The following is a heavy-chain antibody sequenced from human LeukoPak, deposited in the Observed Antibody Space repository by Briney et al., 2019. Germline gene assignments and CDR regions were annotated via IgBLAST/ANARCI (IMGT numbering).Heavy chain of an antibody. CDR1: GFTFSSYS. V-gene: IGHV3-48*01. Sequence: GGSLRLSCTASGFTFSSYSMNWVRQIPGKRLEWVSYISSTSSTIYYADSVKGRFAVSRDIAKNSLYLQMNSLRAEDTAAYYCARLTRQLSGSSNDYWGQGTLVTVSS. CDR3: ARLTRQLSGSSNDY. J-gene: IGHJ4*02. CDR2: ISSTSSTI. D-gene: IGHD3-10*01.